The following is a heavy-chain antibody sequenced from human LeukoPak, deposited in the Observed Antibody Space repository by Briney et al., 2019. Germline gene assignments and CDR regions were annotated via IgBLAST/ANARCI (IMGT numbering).Heavy chain of an antibody. J-gene: IGHJ6*03. V-gene: IGHV1-18*01. D-gene: IGHD3-10*01. CDR1: GYTFTSYG. Sequence: GASMKVSCKASGYTFTSYGISWVRQAPGQGLEWMGWISAYNGNTNYAQKLQGRVTMTTDTSTSTAYMELRSLRSDDTAVYYCARVWFGEGYYYMDVWGKGTTVTISS. CDR2: ISAYNGNT. CDR3: ARVWFGEGYYYMDV.